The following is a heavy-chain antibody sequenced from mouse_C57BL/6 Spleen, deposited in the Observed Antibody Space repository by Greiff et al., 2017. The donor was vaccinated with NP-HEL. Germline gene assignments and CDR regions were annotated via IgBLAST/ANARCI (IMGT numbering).Heavy chain of an antibody. D-gene: IGHD1-1*01. CDR3: ARYYGSSYVGYFDV. V-gene: IGHV1-69*01. CDR1: GYTFTSYW. J-gene: IGHJ1*03. CDR2: IDPSDSYT. Sequence: VQLQQSGAELVMPGASVKLSCKASGYTFTSYWMHWVKQRPGQGLEWIGEIDPSDSYTNYNQKFKGKSTLTVDKSSSTAYMQLSSLTSEDSAVYYWARYYGSSYVGYFDVWGTGTTVTVSS.